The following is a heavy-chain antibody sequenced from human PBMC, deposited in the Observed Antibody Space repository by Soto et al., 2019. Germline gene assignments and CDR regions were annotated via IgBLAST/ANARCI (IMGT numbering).Heavy chain of an antibody. J-gene: IGHJ3*02. V-gene: IGHV5-10-1*01. CDR3: ARLRSGTIFGVVIMGAFDI. CDR2: IDPSDSYT. Sequence: PGESLKISCKGSGYSFTSYWISWVRQMPGKGLEWMGRIDPSDSYTNYSPSFQGHVTISADKSISTAYLQWSSLKASDTAMYYCARLRSGTIFGVVIMGAFDIRGQGTMVTVSS. D-gene: IGHD3-3*01. CDR1: GYSFTSYW.